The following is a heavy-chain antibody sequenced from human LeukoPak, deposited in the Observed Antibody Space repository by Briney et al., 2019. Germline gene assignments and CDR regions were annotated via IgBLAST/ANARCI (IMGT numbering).Heavy chain of an antibody. J-gene: IGHJ3*02. V-gene: IGHV3-21*01. CDR2: ISSSSSYI. CDR1: GFTFSSYS. D-gene: IGHD3-22*01. Sequence: TGGSLRLSCAASGFTFSSYSMNWVRQAPGKGLEWVSSISSSSSYIYYADSVKGRFTISRDNAKNSLYLQMNSLRAEDTAVYYCAREGNYYDTYDIWGQGTMVTVSS. CDR3: AREGNYYDTYDI.